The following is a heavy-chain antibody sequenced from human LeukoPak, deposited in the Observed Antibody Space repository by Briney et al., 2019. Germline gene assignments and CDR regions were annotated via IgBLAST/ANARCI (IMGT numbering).Heavy chain of an antibody. CDR3: AREGGSGSYYNSNWFDP. CDR2: INPSGGST. D-gene: IGHD3-10*01. V-gene: IGHV1-46*01. Sequence: PGASVNVSCKASGYTFTSYYMHWVRQAPGQGLEWMGIINPSGGSTSYAQKFQGRVTMTRDTSTSTVYMELSSLRSEDTAVYYCAREGGSGSYYNSNWFDPWGQGTLVTVSS. CDR1: GYTFTSYY. J-gene: IGHJ5*02.